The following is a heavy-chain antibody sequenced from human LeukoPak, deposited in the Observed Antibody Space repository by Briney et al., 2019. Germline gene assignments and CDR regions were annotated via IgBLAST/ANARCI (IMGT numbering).Heavy chain of an antibody. CDR2: VSHDGDT. V-gene: IGHV4-34*01. CDR1: GMSLSDYY. CDR3: ARRALDYDDVAYFYARCSDV. D-gene: IGHD4-17*01. Sequence: SETLSLTCGVSGMSLSDYYWTWIRQSPGKGLEWIGEVSHDGDTNYNPSLKSRVSISVDTSNDQFSLKLSSVAAADTGVYYCARRALDYDDVAYFYARCSDVWGQGIKVTVS. J-gene: IGHJ6*02.